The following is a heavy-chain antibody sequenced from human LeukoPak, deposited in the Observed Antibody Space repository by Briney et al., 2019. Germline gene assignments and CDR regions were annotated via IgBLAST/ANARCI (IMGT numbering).Heavy chain of an antibody. CDR1: GYTFTSYG. J-gene: IGHJ4*02. D-gene: IGHD6-13*01. Sequence: ASVKVSCKASGYTFTSYGISWVRQAPGQGLGWMGWISTYNGNTNYARKLQGRVTMTTDTSTSKAYMELRSLRSDDTAVYYCARNCGYSSSCQGVWGQGTLVTVSS. CDR3: ARNCGYSSSCQGV. CDR2: ISTYNGNT. V-gene: IGHV1-18*01.